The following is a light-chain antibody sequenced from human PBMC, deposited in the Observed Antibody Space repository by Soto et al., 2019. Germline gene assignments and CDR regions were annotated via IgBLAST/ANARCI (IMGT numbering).Light chain of an antibody. CDR3: QQSYSTPYT. V-gene: IGKV1-39*01. Sequence: DIQMTQSPSSLSASVGDRVTITCRASQSISSYLNWYQQKPGKAPKLLIYAASSLQSGVPSRFSGNGSRTDFTRTISSLKPEDFATYYGQQSYSTPYTFGQGTKLEIK. CDR1: QSISSY. J-gene: IGKJ2*01. CDR2: AAS.